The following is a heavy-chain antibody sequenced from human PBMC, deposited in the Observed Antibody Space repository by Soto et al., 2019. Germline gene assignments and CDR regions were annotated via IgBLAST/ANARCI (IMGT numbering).Heavy chain of an antibody. D-gene: IGHD6-19*01. CDR2: ISAYNGNT. CDR3: ARAFLLVDEWLVPLDY. V-gene: IGHV1-18*01. J-gene: IGHJ4*02. Sequence: QVQLVQSGAEVKKPGASVKVSCKASGYTFTSYGISWVRQAPGQGLEWMGWISAYNGNTNYAQKLQGRVTMTTDTSTSTAYMELRSLRSDDTAVYNCARAFLLVDEWLVPLDYWGQGTLVTVSS. CDR1: GYTFTSYG.